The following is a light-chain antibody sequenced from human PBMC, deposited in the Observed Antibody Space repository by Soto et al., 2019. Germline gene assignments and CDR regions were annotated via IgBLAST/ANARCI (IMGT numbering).Light chain of an antibody. CDR3: QQYESLPPR. J-gene: IGKJ3*01. CDR1: QGINNY. V-gene: IGKV1-33*01. CDR2: DAS. Sequence: DIQMTQSPSSLSASVGDRVTITCQASQGINNYLNWYQQKPWKPPKLLIYDASNLEAGVPSRFSGSGSGTDFTFSITSLQPEDVATYYCQQYESLPPRFGPGTTVEIK.